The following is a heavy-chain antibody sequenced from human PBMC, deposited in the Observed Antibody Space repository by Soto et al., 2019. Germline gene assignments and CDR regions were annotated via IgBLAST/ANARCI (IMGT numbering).Heavy chain of an antibody. J-gene: IGHJ5*02. CDR3: ARVDYYDSSGYYGFDP. CDR1: GGTFSSYA. CDR2: IIPIFGTA. V-gene: IGHV1-69*13. D-gene: IGHD3-22*01. Sequence: ASVKVSCKASGGTFSSYAISWVRQAPGQGLEWMGGIIPIFGTASYAQKFQGRVTITADESTSTAYMELSSLRSEDTAVYYCARVDYYDSSGYYGFDPWGQGTLVTVSS.